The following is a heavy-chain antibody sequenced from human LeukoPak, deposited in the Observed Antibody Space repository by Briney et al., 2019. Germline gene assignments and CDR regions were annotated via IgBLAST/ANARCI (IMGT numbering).Heavy chain of an antibody. J-gene: IGHJ4*02. V-gene: IGHV4-61*02. CDR3: ARHRGDSSGYSPDFDY. CDR2: IYTSGST. Sequence: SQTLSLTCTVSGGSISSGSYYWSWIRQPAGKGLEWIGRIYTSGSTNYNPSLKSRVTISVDTSKNQFSLKLSSVTAADTAVYYCARHRGDSSGYSPDFDYWGQGTLVTVSS. CDR1: GGSISSGSYY. D-gene: IGHD3-22*01.